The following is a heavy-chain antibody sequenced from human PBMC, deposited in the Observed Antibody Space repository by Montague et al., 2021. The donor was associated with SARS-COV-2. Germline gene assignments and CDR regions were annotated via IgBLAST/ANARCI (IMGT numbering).Heavy chain of an antibody. D-gene: IGHD3-10*01. J-gene: IGHJ6*02. Sequence: SETLSLTCNVSGGSIKSNSYYWGWISQPPGKGLEWIGSTYNTGSTYYNPSLKSRVSISADSSKNQFSLRLSSVTAADAAVYYCASRVLGFGTGRDYYCYGTDVWGQGTPVTVSS. CDR3: ASRVLGFGTGRDYYCYGTDV. CDR1: GGSIKSNSYY. CDR2: TYNTGST. V-gene: IGHV4-39*01.